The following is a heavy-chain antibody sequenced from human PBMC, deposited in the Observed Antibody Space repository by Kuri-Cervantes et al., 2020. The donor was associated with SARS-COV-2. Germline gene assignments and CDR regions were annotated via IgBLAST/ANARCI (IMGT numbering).Heavy chain of an antibody. CDR2: ISSSGSTI. J-gene: IGHJ4*02. Sequence: GESLKISCTASGFTFGDYALTWFRQAPGKGLEWVSYISSSGSTIYYADSVKGRFTISRDNAKNSLYLQMNSLRAEDTAVYYCARAGDITMIVEYYFDYWGQGTLVTVSS. CDR3: ARAGDITMIVEYYFDY. CDR1: GFTFGDYA. D-gene: IGHD3-22*01. V-gene: IGHV3-11*04.